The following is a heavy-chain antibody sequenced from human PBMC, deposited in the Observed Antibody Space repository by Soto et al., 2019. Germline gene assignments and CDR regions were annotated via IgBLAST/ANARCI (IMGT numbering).Heavy chain of an antibody. Sequence: QVQLQESGPGLVKPSETLSLTCTVSGGSVSSGSYYWSWIRQPPGKGLEWIGYIYYSGSTNYNPSPPSRVTTSVDTSKNQFSLTVFSVTAGDKAVYYCAGVAGVEYGDYVDYWGQGPLVTVSS. D-gene: IGHD4-17*01. CDR3: AGVAGVEYGDYVDY. CDR2: IYYSGST. V-gene: IGHV4-61*01. J-gene: IGHJ4*02. CDR1: GGSVSSGSYY.